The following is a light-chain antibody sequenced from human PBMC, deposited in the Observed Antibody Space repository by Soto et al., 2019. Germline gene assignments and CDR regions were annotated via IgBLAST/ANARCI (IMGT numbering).Light chain of an antibody. Sequence: QSALTQPASVPGSPGQSITISCTGTSSDIGGYNYVSWYQLHPGKPPKLMIYDVSIRPSGVSNRFSGSKSGNTASLTISGLQAEDETDYYCSSYTSSSSVIFGGGTKLTVL. CDR2: DVS. V-gene: IGLV2-14*03. CDR3: SSYTSSSSVI. J-gene: IGLJ2*01. CDR1: SSDIGGYNY.